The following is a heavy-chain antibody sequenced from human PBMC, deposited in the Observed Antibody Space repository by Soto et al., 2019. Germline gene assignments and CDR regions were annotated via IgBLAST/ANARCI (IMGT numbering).Heavy chain of an antibody. CDR1: GFTFRDYG. V-gene: IGHV3-23*01. CDR2: ISGGAT. Sequence: EVQLLESGGGLVQPGGSRRLSCAASGFTFRDYGMSWARQAPGKGLEWVSGISGGATYYADSVKGRFVISRDDSKNTLYLEMDSLRVEDTAVYYCTKDSGWTSADWGQGTLVTVSS. J-gene: IGHJ4*02. D-gene: IGHD3-10*01. CDR3: TKDSGWTSAD.